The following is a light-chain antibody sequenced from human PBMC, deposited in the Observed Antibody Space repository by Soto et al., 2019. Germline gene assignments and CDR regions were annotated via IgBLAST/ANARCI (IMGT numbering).Light chain of an antibody. CDR3: SAFTGTTYV. V-gene: IGLV2-14*03. Sequence: SALTQPASVSGSPGQSLTISCTGTSSDVGGNKYVSWYQHYPGKAPKLMICDVSNRPSGVSNRFSGSKSGNTASLTISGLQAEDEADYYCSAFTGTTYVFGTGTKLTVL. CDR1: SSDVGGNKY. CDR2: DVS. J-gene: IGLJ1*01.